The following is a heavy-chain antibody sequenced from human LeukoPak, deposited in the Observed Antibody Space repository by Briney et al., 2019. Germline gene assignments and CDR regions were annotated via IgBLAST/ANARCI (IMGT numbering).Heavy chain of an antibody. V-gene: IGHV4-61*09. CDR1: GGSISSSSYY. CDR3: ARFRVAGRYYFDY. Sequence: PSETLSLTCTVSGGSISSSSYYWRWLRQPADKGLEWVGHIYTSGSTNYNPSLKSRATMSVNTSKNQFSLNLSSVTAADTAVYYCARFRVAGRYYFDYWGQGTLVTVSS. J-gene: IGHJ4*02. CDR2: IYTSGST. D-gene: IGHD6-19*01.